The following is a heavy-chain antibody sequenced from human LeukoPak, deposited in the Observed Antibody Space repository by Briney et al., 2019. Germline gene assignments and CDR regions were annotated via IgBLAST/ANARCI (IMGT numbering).Heavy chain of an antibody. CDR1: GYTFTSYG. D-gene: IGHD6-13*01. CDR3: ARDDRRLIAAAGTNVVWFDP. CDR2: ISAYNGNT. Sequence: ASVKVSCKASGYTFTSYGISWVRQAPGQGLEWMGWISAYNGNTNYAQKLQGRVTMTTDTSTSTAYMELRSLRSDDTAAYYCARDDRRLIAAAGTNVVWFDPWGQGTLVTVSS. V-gene: IGHV1-18*01. J-gene: IGHJ5*02.